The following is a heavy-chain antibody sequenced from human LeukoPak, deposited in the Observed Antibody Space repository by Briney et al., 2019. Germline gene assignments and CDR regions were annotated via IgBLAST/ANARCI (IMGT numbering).Heavy chain of an antibody. J-gene: IGHJ3*02. CDR1: EFTFSSYA. CDR2: IWYDGSNI. CDR3: AKAHRDWYLGVFQI. V-gene: IGHV3-33*06. D-gene: IGHD3-9*01. Sequence: GGSLRLSCAASEFTFSSYAMYWVRQAPGKGLEWVAIIWYDGSNIYYADSVKGRFTISRDNSKNTLYLQMTSLGAEDTAIYYCAKAHRDWYLGVFQIWGQGTMVTVSS.